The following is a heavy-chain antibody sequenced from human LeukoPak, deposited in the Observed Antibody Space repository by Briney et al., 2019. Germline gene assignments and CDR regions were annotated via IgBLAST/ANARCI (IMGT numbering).Heavy chain of an antibody. Sequence: SETLSLTCTVSGGSISSSSYYWGWIRQPPGKGLEWIGSIYYSGSTNYNPSLKSRVTISVDTSKNQFSLKLSSVTAADTAVYYCARLLEVEMATIGSYYFDYWGQGTLVTVSS. CDR3: ARLLEVEMATIGSYYFDY. CDR2: IYYSGST. J-gene: IGHJ4*02. V-gene: IGHV4-39*07. CDR1: GGSISSSSYY. D-gene: IGHD5-12*01.